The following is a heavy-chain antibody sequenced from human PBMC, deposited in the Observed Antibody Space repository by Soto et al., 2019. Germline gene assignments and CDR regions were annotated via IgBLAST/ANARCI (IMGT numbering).Heavy chain of an antibody. J-gene: IGHJ4*02. Sequence: SETLSLTCTVSGASITTYYWSWIRQPPGKGLEWIGYISYSGSTDYNPSLKSRVTISFDASKNQFSLKLSSVTAADTAVYYCAREPLTWGQGTLVTVSS. V-gene: IGHV4-59*12. CDR1: GASITTYY. CDR2: ISYSGST. CDR3: AREPLT.